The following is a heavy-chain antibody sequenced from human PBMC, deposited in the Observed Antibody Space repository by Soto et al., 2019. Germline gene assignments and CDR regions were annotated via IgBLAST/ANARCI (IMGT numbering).Heavy chain of an antibody. CDR2: ISSSGSTI. V-gene: IGHV3-11*01. CDR1: GFTFSDYY. Sequence: GSLRRSCEASGFTFSDYYMSWIRQAPGKGLEWVSYISSSGSTIYYADSVKGRFTISRDNAKNSLYLQMNSLRAEDTAVYYCASGMVRARFDYWGQGTLVTVSS. CDR3: ASGMVRARFDY. J-gene: IGHJ4*02. D-gene: IGHD3-10*01.